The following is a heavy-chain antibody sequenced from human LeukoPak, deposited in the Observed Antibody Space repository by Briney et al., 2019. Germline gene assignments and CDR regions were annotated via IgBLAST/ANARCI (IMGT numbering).Heavy chain of an antibody. D-gene: IGHD3-10*01. Sequence: SETLSLTCTVSGYSISSGYYWGWIRQPPGKGLEWIGSIYHSGSTYYNPSLKSRVTISVDTSKNQFSLKLSSVTAADTAVYYCARGPYGYVDYWGQGTLVTVSS. CDR2: IYHSGST. CDR3: ARGPYGYVDY. CDR1: GYSISSGYY. J-gene: IGHJ4*02. V-gene: IGHV4-38-2*02.